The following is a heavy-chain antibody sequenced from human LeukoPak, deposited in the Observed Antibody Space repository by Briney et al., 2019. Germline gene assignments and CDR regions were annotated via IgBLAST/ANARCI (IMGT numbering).Heavy chain of an antibody. CDR3: ARDRVGAPIDY. CDR2: ISAYNGNT. Sequence: ASVKVSCKASGGTFSSYAISWVRQAPGQGLEWMGWISAYNGNTNYAQKLQGRVTMTTGTSTSTAYMELRSLRSDDTAVYYCARDRVGAPIDYWGQGTLVTVSS. J-gene: IGHJ4*02. D-gene: IGHD1-26*01. V-gene: IGHV1-18*01. CDR1: GGTFSSYA.